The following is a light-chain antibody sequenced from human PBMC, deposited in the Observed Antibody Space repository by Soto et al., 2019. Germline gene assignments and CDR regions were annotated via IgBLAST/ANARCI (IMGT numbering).Light chain of an antibody. CDR1: QSISTY. Sequence: IQMTQSPSSLSASVGDRVTITCRASQSISTYLNWYQQKPGKAPKLLIYAASSLQSGVPSRFSGSGSGRYFTLTITSLQPEDFATYYCQQSYSAPGTFGQGTKLEIK. CDR3: QQSYSAPGT. CDR2: AAS. J-gene: IGKJ2*01. V-gene: IGKV1-39*01.